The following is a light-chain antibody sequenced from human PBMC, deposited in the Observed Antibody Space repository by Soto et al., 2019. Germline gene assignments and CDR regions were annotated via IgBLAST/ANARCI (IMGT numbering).Light chain of an antibody. CDR2: DVS. J-gene: IGLJ1*01. CDR3: CSYAGSYTFYV. V-gene: IGLV2-11*01. Sequence: QSVLTQPRSVSGSPGQSVTISCTGTSSDVGGYNYVSWYQQHPGKAPKLMIYDVSKRPSGVPDRFSGAKSGTTASLTISGLQAEDEDDYYCCSYAGSYTFYVFGTGTKVTVL. CDR1: SSDVGGYNY.